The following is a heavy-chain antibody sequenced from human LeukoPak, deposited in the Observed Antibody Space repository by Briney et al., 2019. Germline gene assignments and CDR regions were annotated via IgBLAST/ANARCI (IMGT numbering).Heavy chain of an antibody. CDR1: GDSVSSNSAA. CDR2: TYYRSKWYN. CDR3: ARTGEVDTAMAYPIDAFDI. V-gene: IGHV6-1*01. D-gene: IGHD5-18*01. J-gene: IGHJ3*02. Sequence: SQTLSLTCAISGDSVSSNSAAWNWIRQSPSRGLEWLGRTYYRSKWYNDYAVSVKSRITINPDTSKNQLSLQLNSVTPEDTAVYYCARTGEVDTAMAYPIDAFDIWGQGTMVTVSS.